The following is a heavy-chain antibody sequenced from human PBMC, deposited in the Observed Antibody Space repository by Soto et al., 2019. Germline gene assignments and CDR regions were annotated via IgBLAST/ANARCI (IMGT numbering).Heavy chain of an antibody. CDR1: GFTFSSYW. CDR2: IKQDGSEK. CDR3: ATSRTFDY. J-gene: IGHJ4*02. D-gene: IGHD6-13*01. V-gene: IGHV3-7*01. Sequence: PGGSLRLSCVVSGFTFSSYWMNWVRQAPGKGLEWVANIKQDGSEKYYVDSAKGRFTISRDNAKNSLYLQMNSLSAEDTAIYYCATSRTFDYWGQGTLFTVSS.